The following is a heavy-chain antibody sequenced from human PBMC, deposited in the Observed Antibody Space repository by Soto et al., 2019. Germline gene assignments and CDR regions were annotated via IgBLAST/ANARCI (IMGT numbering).Heavy chain of an antibody. J-gene: IGHJ6*02. CDR2: IYPGDSDT. V-gene: IGHV5-51*01. CDR3: ARAGSSSSNRYYYYGMDV. Sequence: GESLKISCKGSGYSFTSYWIGWVRQMPGKGLEWMGIIYPGDSDTRYSPSYQGQVTISADKSISTAYLQWSSLKASDTAMHYCARAGSSSSNRYYYYGMDVWGQGTTVTVSS. CDR1: GYSFTSYW. D-gene: IGHD6-6*01.